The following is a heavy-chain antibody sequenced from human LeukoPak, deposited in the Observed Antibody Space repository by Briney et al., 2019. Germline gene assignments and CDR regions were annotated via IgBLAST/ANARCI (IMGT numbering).Heavy chain of an antibody. CDR2: INPNSGGT. D-gene: IGHD4-17*01. CDR3: ATHTPTDSLDY. CDR1: GYASTGYY. V-gene: IGHV1-2*06. J-gene: IGHJ4*02. Sequence: ASVKVSCKASGYASTGYYMHWVRQAPGQGLEWMGRINPNSGGTNYAQKFQGRVTMTRDTSISTAYMELSRLRSDDTAVYYCATHTPTDSLDYWGQGTLVTVSS.